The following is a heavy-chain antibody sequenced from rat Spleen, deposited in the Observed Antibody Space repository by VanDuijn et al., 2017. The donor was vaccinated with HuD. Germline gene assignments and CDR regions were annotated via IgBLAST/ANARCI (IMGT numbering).Heavy chain of an antibody. CDR2: ISTSGGST. CDR1: GFTFSNYD. V-gene: IGHV5-25*01. J-gene: IGHJ2*01. Sequence: EVQLVESGGGLVQPGRSLKLSCAASGFTFSNYDMAWVRQAPTTGLEWVASISTSGGSTYYRDSVKGRFTVSRDNAKSTLYLQMDSLRSEDTATYYCARQFPEGIAFDYWGQGVMVTVSS. CDR3: ARQFPEGIAFDY. D-gene: IGHD1-11*01.